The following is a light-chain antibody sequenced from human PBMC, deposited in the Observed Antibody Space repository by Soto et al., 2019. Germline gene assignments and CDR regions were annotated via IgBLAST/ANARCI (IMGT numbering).Light chain of an antibody. J-gene: IGKJ3*01. CDR1: QSVSSSY. Sequence: EIVLTQSPGTLSLSPGERATLSCRASQSVSSSYLAWYQQKPGQAPRLLIYGASSRATGIPDRFSGSESGTDFNLTISRLEPEDFALYYCQQYGSSRFTFGPGTKVDIK. CDR2: GAS. V-gene: IGKV3-20*01. CDR3: QQYGSSRFT.